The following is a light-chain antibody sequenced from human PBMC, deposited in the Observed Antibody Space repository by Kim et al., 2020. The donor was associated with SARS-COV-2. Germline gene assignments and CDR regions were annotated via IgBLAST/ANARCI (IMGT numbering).Light chain of an antibody. CDR3: MQALQTPLT. V-gene: IGKV2-30*01. CDR2: KVS. Sequence: DVIMTQSPLSLPVTLGQPASISCRSSQSLVFSDGKTYLNWFHQRPGQSPRRLIYKVSNRDSGVPDRFSGSGSGTDFTLKISRVEAEDVGVYYCMQALQTPLTFGGGTKVDIK. J-gene: IGKJ4*01. CDR1: QSLVFSDGKTY.